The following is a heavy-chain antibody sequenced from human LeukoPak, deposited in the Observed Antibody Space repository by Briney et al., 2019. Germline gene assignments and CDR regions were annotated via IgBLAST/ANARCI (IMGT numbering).Heavy chain of an antibody. CDR2: INPNSGGT. Sequence: GASVKVSCKASGYTFTGYYMHWVRQAPGRGLEWMGWINPNSGGTNYAQKFQGRVTMTRDTSISTAYMELSGLRSDDTAVYYCARGYYDSSGYYSELFDYWGQGTLVTVSS. CDR3: ARGYYDSSGYYSELFDY. V-gene: IGHV1-2*02. CDR1: GYTFTGYY. J-gene: IGHJ4*02. D-gene: IGHD3-22*01.